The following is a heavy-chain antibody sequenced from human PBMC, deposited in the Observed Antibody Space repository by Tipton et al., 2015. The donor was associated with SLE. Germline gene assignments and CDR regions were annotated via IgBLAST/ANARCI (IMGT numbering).Heavy chain of an antibody. CDR1: GGSSSGYY. Sequence: LRLSCAVYGGSSSGYYWSWIRQPPGKGLEWIGEINHSGSTNYNPSLKSRVTISVDTSKNQFSLKLSSVTAADTAVYYCARAPLGLWGQGTLVTVSS. J-gene: IGHJ4*02. CDR2: INHSGST. D-gene: IGHD7-27*01. V-gene: IGHV4-34*01. CDR3: ARAPLGL.